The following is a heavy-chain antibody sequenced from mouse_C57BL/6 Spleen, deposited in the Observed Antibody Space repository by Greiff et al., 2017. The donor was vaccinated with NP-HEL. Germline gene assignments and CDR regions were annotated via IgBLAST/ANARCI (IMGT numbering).Heavy chain of an antibody. Sequence: QVQLQQPGAELVMPGASVKLSCKASGYTFTSYWMHWVKQRPGQGLEWIGEIDPSDSYTNYNQKFKGKSTLTVDKSSSTAYMQLSSLTSEDSAVYYCARIPFPTVVAPDYWGQGTTLTVSS. CDR1: GYTFTSYW. V-gene: IGHV1-69*01. CDR2: IDPSDSYT. D-gene: IGHD1-1*01. CDR3: ARIPFPTVVAPDY. J-gene: IGHJ2*01.